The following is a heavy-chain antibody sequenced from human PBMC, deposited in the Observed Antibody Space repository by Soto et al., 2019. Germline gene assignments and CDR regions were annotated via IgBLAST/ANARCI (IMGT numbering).Heavy chain of an antibody. CDR3: ASQYCSSTSCPFDY. Sequence: SETLSLTCTVSGGSISSGDYYWSWIRQPPGKGLEWIGYIYYSGSTYYNPSLKSRVTISVDTSKNQFSLKLSSVTAADTAVYYCASQYCSSTSCPFDYWGQGTLVTVSS. CDR2: IYYSGST. V-gene: IGHV4-30-4*01. D-gene: IGHD2-2*01. CDR1: GGSISSGDYY. J-gene: IGHJ4*02.